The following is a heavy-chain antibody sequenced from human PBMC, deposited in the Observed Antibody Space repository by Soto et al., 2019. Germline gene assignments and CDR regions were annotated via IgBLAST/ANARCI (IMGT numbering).Heavy chain of an antibody. CDR1: GFTFSSYA. CDR3: ARVDSSGWSDR. Sequence: QVQLVESGGGVVQPGRSLRLSCAASGFTFSSYAMHWVRQAPGKGLEWVAVISYDGSNKYYADSVKGRLTISRDNSKNTLYLQMNSLRAEDTAVYYCARVDSSGWSDRWGQGTLVTVSS. J-gene: IGHJ4*02. V-gene: IGHV3-30-3*01. CDR2: ISYDGSNK. D-gene: IGHD6-19*01.